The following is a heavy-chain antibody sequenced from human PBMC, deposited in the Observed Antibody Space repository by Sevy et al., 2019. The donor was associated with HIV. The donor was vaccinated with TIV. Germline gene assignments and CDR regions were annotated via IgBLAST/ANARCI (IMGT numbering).Heavy chain of an antibody. J-gene: IGHJ4*02. CDR2: ISSSSSYI. V-gene: IGHV3-21*01. CDR1: GFTFSPYS. CDR3: AKDLAYDNTYLDF. D-gene: IGHD3-22*01. Sequence: GGSLRLSCAASGFTFSPYSMNWVRQAPGKGLEWVSSISSSSSYIYYADSVKGRFIISRDNAKNSLYLQMNSLRAEDTAVYYCAKDLAYDNTYLDFWGQGTLVTVSS.